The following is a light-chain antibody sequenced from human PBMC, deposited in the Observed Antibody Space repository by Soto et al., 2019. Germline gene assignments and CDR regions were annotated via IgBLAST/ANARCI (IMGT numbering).Light chain of an antibody. J-gene: IGKJ5*01. CDR1: QTISSW. CDR2: KAS. CDR3: QLYRDSLSIT. Sequence: DIQMTQSPSTLSGSVGDRVTITCRASQTISSWLAWYQQKPGKAPKLLIYKASTLKSGVPSRFSGSGSGTEFTLTISSLQPDDFATYYCQLYRDSLSITFGQGTRLEI. V-gene: IGKV1-5*03.